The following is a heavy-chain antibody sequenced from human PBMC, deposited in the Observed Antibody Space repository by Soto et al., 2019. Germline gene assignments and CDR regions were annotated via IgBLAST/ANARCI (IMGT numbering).Heavy chain of an antibody. CDR2: IYHTGST. J-gene: IGHJ4*02. D-gene: IGHD6-6*01. CDR1: DGSVNSDNYY. Sequence: PSETLSLTCTVSDGSVNSDNYYWSWIRQPPGRGLDWIGYIYHTGSTNYNPSLNSRVTISVDTSRNQFSLKLNSVTAADTAVYYCAREFSNSPEAFDSWGQGTLVTVSS. V-gene: IGHV4-61*01. CDR3: AREFSNSPEAFDS.